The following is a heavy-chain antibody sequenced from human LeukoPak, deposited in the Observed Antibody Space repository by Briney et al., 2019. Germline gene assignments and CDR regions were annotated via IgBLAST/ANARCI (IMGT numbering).Heavy chain of an antibody. CDR2: IWYDGSTK. J-gene: IGHJ3*02. V-gene: IGHV3-33*01. CDR1: GCTFSSYG. D-gene: IGHD3-10*01. CDR3: ARDGVRRFGELNAFDI. Sequence: PWKTLSLSCAVSGCTFSSYGRHWIRQAPGKGLEWVAVIWYDGSTKHYADSVKGRFTNTRDNSKNTLYLQKTSLRAEDMDVYYCARDGVRRFGELNAFDIWGQGTMVTVSS.